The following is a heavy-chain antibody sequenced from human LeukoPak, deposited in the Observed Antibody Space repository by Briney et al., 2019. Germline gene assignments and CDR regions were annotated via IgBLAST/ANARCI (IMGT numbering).Heavy chain of an antibody. J-gene: IGHJ3*02. CDR1: GFTFSSHE. CDR2: VSRSGSTK. D-gene: IGHD2-15*01. Sequence: GGSLRLSCAASGFTFSSHEMNWVRQAPGKGLEWVSRVSRSGSTKYYADSVKGRFTISRDNAKNSLYLKMNSLRAEDTAVYFCARGHGSGGLDAFDIRGQGTMVTVSS. CDR3: ARGHGSGGLDAFDI. V-gene: IGHV3-48*03.